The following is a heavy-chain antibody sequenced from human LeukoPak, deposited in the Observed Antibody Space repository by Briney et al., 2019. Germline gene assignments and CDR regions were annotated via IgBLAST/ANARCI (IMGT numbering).Heavy chain of an antibody. Sequence: GRSLRLSCAPSGFTLRTYTMHWVPRAPGQGLEGVAVLSYEGNNKYYAASVNARFASSGDKSKNTLYLQMNSLRPEDTAVYYCARGGYCSGGSCYPAHFDHWGQGTLVTVSS. V-gene: IGHV3-30*09. CDR3: ARGGYCSGGSCYPAHFDH. J-gene: IGHJ4*02. CDR1: GFTLRTYT. D-gene: IGHD2-15*01. CDR2: LSYEGNNK.